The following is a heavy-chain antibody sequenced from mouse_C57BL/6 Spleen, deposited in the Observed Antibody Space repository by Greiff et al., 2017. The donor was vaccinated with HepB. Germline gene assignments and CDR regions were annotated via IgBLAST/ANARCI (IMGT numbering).Heavy chain of an antibody. CDR2: IWSGGST. Sequence: VQLQQSGPGLVQPSQSLSITCTASGFSLTSYGVHWVRQSPGKGLEWLGVIWSGGSTDYNAAFISRLSISKDNPKSQVFFKMNSLQADDTAIYYCARRGVVARAMDYWGQGTSVTVSS. V-gene: IGHV2-2*01. CDR3: ARRGVVARAMDY. D-gene: IGHD1-1*01. CDR1: GFSLTSYG. J-gene: IGHJ4*01.